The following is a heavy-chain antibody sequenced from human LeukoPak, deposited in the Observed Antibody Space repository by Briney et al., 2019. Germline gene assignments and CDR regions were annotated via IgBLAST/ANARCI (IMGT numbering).Heavy chain of an antibody. J-gene: IGHJ4*02. V-gene: IGHV1-8*01. CDR3: ARGPPNWGHDY. D-gene: IGHD7-27*01. CDR1: GYTFTSYD. CDR2: MSPNSGDT. Sequence: ASVKVSCKASGYTFTSYDFNWVRQATGQRPEWMGWMSPNSGDTGYAQKFQDRVTMTRNTSISTAYMELSSLRSDDTAVYYCARGPPNWGHDYWGPGTLVTVSS.